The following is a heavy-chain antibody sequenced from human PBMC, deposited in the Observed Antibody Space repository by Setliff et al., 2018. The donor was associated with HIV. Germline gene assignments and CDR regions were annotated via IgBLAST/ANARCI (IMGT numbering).Heavy chain of an antibody. J-gene: IGHJ6*03. Sequence: SETLSLTCTVSGDSISSYSWAWIRQPAGKGLEWIGRIYTSGSTNYNPSLKSRVTMSVDTSKNQLSLKLTSVTAADTAIYYCARGSDTTGWSRYYYYMDVWGKGTTVT. CDR2: IYTSGST. D-gene: IGHD6-19*01. CDR3: ARGSDTTGWSRYYYYMDV. CDR1: GDSISSYS. V-gene: IGHV4-4*07.